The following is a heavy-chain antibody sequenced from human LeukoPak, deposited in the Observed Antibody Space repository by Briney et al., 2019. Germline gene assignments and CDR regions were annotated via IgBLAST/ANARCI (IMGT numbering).Heavy chain of an antibody. D-gene: IGHD3-22*01. J-gene: IGHJ1*01. V-gene: IGHV4-59*12. Sequence: SETLSLTCTVSGGSISSYYWSWIRQPPGKGLEWIGYIYYSGSTNYNPSLKSRVTISVDTSKNQFSLRLSSVSAADTAVYYCARAKGIVEPISDEQYFQDWGQGTLVIVSS. CDR1: GGSISSYY. CDR3: ARAKGIVEPISDEQYFQD. CDR2: IYYSGST.